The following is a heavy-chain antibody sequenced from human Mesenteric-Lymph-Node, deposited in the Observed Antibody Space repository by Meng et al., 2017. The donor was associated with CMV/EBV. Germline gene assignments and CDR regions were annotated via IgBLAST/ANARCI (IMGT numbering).Heavy chain of an antibody. CDR2: ISSSGSTI. CDR1: EFTFSSYG. V-gene: IGHV3-48*03. J-gene: IGHJ4*02. D-gene: IGHD3-16*02. CDR3: ARVPEGYDYVGGTYRKRNYFDY. Sequence: GGSLRLSCAASEFTFSSYGMNWVRQAPGKGLEWVSSISSSGSTIYYADSVKGRFTISRDNAKNSLYLQMNSLRAEDTATYFCARVPEGYDYVGGTYRKRNYFDYWGQGTLVTVSS.